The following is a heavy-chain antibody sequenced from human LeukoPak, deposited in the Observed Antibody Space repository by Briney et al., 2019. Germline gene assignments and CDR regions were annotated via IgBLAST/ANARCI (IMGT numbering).Heavy chain of an antibody. CDR1: GDSVSSNSVT. D-gene: IGHD3-9*01. V-gene: IGHV6-1*01. J-gene: IGHJ6*02. CDR3: ARDTTPGVDYDILTGYREEYYYYGMDV. CDR2: TYYRSTWYN. Sequence: SQTLSLTCAISGDSVSSNSVTWNWIRQSPSRGLEWLGRTYYRSTWYNDYAVSVRGRITVNPDTSKNQFSLKLSSVTAADTAVYYCARDTTPGVDYDILTGYREEYYYYGMDVWGQGTTVTVSS.